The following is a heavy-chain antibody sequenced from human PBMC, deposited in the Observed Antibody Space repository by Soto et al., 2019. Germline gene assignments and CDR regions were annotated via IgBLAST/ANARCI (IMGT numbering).Heavy chain of an antibody. D-gene: IGHD2-21*01. CDR3: ARGPSISLRGHYFDY. V-gene: IGHV1-2*02. Sequence: QVQLVQSGAEVKKHGASVKVSCKASGYTFTGYYMHCVRQAPGQGLEWMGWINPNSGGTNYAQKFQGRVTMTRETSISTAYMELSRQSSDETAVYYCARGPSISLRGHYFDYWGQGTLVIVAS. J-gene: IGHJ4*02. CDR2: INPNSGGT. CDR1: GYTFTGYY.